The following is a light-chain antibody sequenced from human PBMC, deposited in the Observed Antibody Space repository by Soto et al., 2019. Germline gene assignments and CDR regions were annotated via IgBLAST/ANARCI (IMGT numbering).Light chain of an antibody. CDR3: LPSYNGPYV. J-gene: IGLJ1*01. CDR2: DTT. CDR1: TGAVTNGHY. Sequence: QAVVTQEPSLTVSAGGTVTLTCGSSTGAVTNGHYPYWFQQKPGQAPRTLIYDTTNRHSWTPARFSGSLLGGKAALTLSGAQPEDEAEYYCLPSYNGPYVFGTGTKVTVL. V-gene: IGLV7-46*01.